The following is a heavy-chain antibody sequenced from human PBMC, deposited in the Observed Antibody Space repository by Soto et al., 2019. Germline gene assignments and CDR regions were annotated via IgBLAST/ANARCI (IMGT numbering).Heavy chain of an antibody. CDR2: IYHSGST. V-gene: IGHV4-4*02. J-gene: IGHJ5*02. CDR3: ARLKRDGDYVSAFDP. Sequence: SETLSLTCAVSSGSISSSNWWSWVRQPPGKGLEWIGEIYHSGSTNYNPSLKSRVTISVDKSKNQFSLKLSSVTAADTAVYYCARLKRDGDYVSAFDPWGQGTLVTVSS. D-gene: IGHD4-17*01. CDR1: SGSISSSNW.